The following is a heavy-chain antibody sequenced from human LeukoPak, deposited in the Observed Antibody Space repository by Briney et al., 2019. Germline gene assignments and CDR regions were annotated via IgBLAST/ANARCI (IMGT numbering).Heavy chain of an antibody. V-gene: IGHV3-9*01. CDR3: AGASDDSSSYYVYYFDY. CDR1: GFTFDDYA. Sequence: GGSLRLSCAASGFTFDDYAMHWVRQAPGKGLEWVSGISWNSGSIGYADSVKGRFTISRGNSQNTMYLQMNSLRAEDTAVYYCAGASDDSSSYYVYYFDYWGQGTLVTVSS. CDR2: ISWNSGSI. D-gene: IGHD3-22*01. J-gene: IGHJ4*02.